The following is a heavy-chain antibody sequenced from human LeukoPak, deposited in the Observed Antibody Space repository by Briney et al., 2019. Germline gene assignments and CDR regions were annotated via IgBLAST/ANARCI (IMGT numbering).Heavy chain of an antibody. D-gene: IGHD3-22*01. V-gene: IGHV1-46*01. J-gene: IGHJ4*02. CDR3: AKGPGYYDSSGYLGKGPFDY. CDR2: INPSGGST. CDR1: GYTFTSYY. Sequence: ASVKVSCKASGYTFTSYYMHWVRQAPGQGLEWMGIINPSGGSTSYAQKFQGRVTMTRDMSTSTVYMELSSLRSEDTAVYYCAKGPGYYDSSGYLGKGPFDYWGQGTLVTVSS.